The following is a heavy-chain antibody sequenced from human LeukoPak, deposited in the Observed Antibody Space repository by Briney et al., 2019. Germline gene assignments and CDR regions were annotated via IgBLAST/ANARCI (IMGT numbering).Heavy chain of an antibody. CDR3: ARDLTIPYTATDKYYFDY. J-gene: IGHJ4*02. V-gene: IGHV4-39*07. CDR1: GGSISSSSYY. CDR2: IYYSGST. Sequence: SETLSLTCTVSGGSISSSSYYWGWIRQPPGKGLEWIGSIYYSGSTYYNPSLKSRVTISVDTSKNQSSLKLSSVTAADTAVYYCARDLTIPYTATDKYYFDYWGQGTLVTVSS. D-gene: IGHD5-18*01.